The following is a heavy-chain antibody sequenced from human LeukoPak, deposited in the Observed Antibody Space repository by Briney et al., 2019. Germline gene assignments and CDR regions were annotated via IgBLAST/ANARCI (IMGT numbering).Heavy chain of an antibody. Sequence: GGSLRLSCAASGFTFSSYGMHWVRQAPGKGLEWVAVISYDGSNKYYADSVKGRFTISRDNSKNTLYLQMNSLRAEDTAVYYCAYSSPFDSWGQGTLVTVSS. D-gene: IGHD6-19*01. CDR1: GFTFSSYG. CDR3: AYSSPFDS. CDR2: ISYDGSNK. V-gene: IGHV3-30*03. J-gene: IGHJ4*02.